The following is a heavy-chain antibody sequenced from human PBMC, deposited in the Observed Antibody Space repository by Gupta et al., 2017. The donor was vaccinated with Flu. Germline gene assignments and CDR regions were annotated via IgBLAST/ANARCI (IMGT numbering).Heavy chain of an antibody. CDR3: ARTGNGWSVYH. CDR2: MSSTANFI. CDR1: GFTLSTYT. D-gene: IGHD3-3*01. Sequence: EVQLVESGGGLVEPGGYLRLSCVASGFTLSTYTMNWVRQASGKGLEWVSSMSSTANFIFYADSVKCRFTISRDSAKNSLYLQMTGLRAEDTAVYYCARTGNGWSVYHWGQGTLVTVS. V-gene: IGHV3-21*01. J-gene: IGHJ5*02.